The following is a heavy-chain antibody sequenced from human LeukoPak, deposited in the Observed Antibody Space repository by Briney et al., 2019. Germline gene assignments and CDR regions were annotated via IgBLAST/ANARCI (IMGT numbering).Heavy chain of an antibody. J-gene: IGHJ4*02. CDR3: ARVGFTYGYGSSKAVDY. CDR1: GFTFSSYA. D-gene: IGHD5-18*01. V-gene: IGHV3-30-3*01. CDR2: ISYDGSNK. Sequence: GRSLRLSCAASGFTFSSYAMHWVRQAPGKGLEWVAIISYDGSNKYYAESVKGRLTISRDNSNNTLYLQMNSLRAEDTAVYYCARVGFTYGYGSSKAVDYWGQGTLVTVSS.